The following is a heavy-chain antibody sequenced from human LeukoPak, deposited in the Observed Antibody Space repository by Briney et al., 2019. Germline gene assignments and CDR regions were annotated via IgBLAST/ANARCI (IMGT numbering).Heavy chain of an antibody. Sequence: GGSLRLSCAASGFTFSSHGMHWVRQAPGKGLEWVAVISYDGSNKYYADSVKGRFIISRDNSKNTLYLQMNSLRAEDTAVYYCAKASMIVVAPNDAFDIWGQGTMVTVSS. CDR1: GFTFSSHG. D-gene: IGHD3-22*01. CDR2: ISYDGSNK. CDR3: AKASMIVVAPNDAFDI. V-gene: IGHV3-30*18. J-gene: IGHJ3*02.